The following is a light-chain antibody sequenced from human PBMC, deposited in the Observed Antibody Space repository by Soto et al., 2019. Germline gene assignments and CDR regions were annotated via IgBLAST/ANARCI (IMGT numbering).Light chain of an antibody. Sequence: DIQMTQSPSSLSASVGDRVTITCRASQSISSYLNWYQQKPGKAPKLLIYAASSLQSGVPSRFSGSGSGTDFTLTINSLQPEDFATYYCLQDFKYPRTFGQGTKVDIK. CDR3: LQDFKYPRT. CDR1: QSISSY. J-gene: IGKJ1*01. V-gene: IGKV1-39*01. CDR2: AAS.